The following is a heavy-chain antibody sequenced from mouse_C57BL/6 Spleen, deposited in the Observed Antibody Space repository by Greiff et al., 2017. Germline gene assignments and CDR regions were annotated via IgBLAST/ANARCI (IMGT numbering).Heavy chain of an antibody. CDR3: ARSDWDEAY. J-gene: IGHJ3*01. V-gene: IGHV1-54*01. D-gene: IGHD4-1*01. CDR1: GYAFTNYL. CDR2: INPGSGGT. Sequence: QVQLKESGAELVRPGTSVKVSCKASGYAFTNYLIEWVKQRPGQGLEWIGVINPGSGGTNYNEKFKGKATLTADKSSSTAYMQLSSLTSEDSAVYFCARSDWDEAYWGQGTLVTVSA.